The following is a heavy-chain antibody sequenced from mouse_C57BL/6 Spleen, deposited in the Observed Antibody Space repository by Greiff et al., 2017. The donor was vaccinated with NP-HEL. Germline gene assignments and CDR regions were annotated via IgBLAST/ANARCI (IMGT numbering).Heavy chain of an antibody. D-gene: IGHD2-2*01. CDR2: ISSGSSTI. Sequence: EVHLVESGGGLVKPGGSLKLSGAASGFTFSDYGMHWVRQAPEKGLEWVAYISSGSSTIYYADTVKGRFTISRDNAKNTLFLQMTSLRSEDTAMYYCARGLPYYFDYWGQGTTLTVSS. CDR3: ARGLPYYFDY. J-gene: IGHJ2*01. CDR1: GFTFSDYG. V-gene: IGHV5-17*01.